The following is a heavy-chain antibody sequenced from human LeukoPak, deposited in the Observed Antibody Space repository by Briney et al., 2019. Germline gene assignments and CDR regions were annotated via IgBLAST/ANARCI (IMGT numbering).Heavy chain of an antibody. J-gene: IGHJ6*02. Sequence: GGSLRLSCAASGFTFSSHAMHWVRQAPGKGLEWVAVISYDGGNKNYADSVKGRFTISRDNSKNTLYLQMNSLRAKDTAVYYCARDRYDILTGYPKVYGMDVWGQGTTVTVSS. CDR1: GFTFSSHA. D-gene: IGHD3-9*01. CDR2: ISYDGGNK. CDR3: ARDRYDILTGYPKVYGMDV. V-gene: IGHV3-30-3*01.